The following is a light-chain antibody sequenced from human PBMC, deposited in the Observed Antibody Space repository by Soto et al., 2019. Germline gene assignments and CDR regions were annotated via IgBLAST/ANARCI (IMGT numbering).Light chain of an antibody. CDR1: SSDIGAHTY. J-gene: IGLJ2*01. Sequence: QSVLTQPASVSGSPGQSITISCTGTSSDIGAHTYVSWFQQHPGKVPKVIIYNVSTRPSGISDRFSGCKSGNTASLTISGLQAEDEADYYCSSYAGGFVVFGGGTKVTVL. V-gene: IGLV2-14*01. CDR2: NVS. CDR3: SSYAGGFVV.